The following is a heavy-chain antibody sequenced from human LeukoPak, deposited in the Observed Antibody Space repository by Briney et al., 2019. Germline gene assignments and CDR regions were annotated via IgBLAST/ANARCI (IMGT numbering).Heavy chain of an antibody. D-gene: IGHD6-19*01. CDR3: AKPPALVGTYFDH. CDR2: ISGSGGST. V-gene: IGHV3-23*01. J-gene: IGHJ4*02. CDR1: GFTFSSYA. Sequence: GWSLRLSCAASGFTFSSYAMSWVRQAPGKGLEWVSAISGSGGSTYYADSVKGRFTVSRDNSKNTLYLQMTSLRAEDTAVYYCAKPPALVGTYFDHWGQGILVTVSS.